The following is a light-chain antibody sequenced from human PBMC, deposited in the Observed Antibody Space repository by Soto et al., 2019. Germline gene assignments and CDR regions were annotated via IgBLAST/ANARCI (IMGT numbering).Light chain of an antibody. V-gene: IGKV3-15*01. CDR1: QSVSSN. J-gene: IGKJ1*01. Sequence: EVVMTQSPGTLSVSPGERATLSCRASQSVSSNLAWYHQKPGQAPRLLIYHASISATGLPPRFSGSGSGTEFPLTISSLQSEDFAVYYCQQYNNWPRTFGQGTKVEI. CDR3: QQYNNWPRT. CDR2: HAS.